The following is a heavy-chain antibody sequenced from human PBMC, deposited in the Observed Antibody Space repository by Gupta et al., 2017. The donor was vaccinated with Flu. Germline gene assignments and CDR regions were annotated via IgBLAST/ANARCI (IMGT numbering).Heavy chain of an antibody. V-gene: IGHV1-46*01. CDR3: ARDAEAFDS. CDR1: GYNFISNY. CDR2: IYPGVGRT. Sequence: QVQLVQSGPQLKKPGASVKVSCKTSGYNFISNYVHWVRQAPGQGLEWIGMIYPGVGRTAYAQKFQGRVSVTSDTSTSTVHMDLNSLTSEDTAIYYCARDAEAFDSWGQGTLVTVSS. J-gene: IGHJ4*02.